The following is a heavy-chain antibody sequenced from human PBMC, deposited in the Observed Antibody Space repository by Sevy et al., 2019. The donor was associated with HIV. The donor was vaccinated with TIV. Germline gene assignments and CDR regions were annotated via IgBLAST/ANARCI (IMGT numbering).Heavy chain of an antibody. CDR2: ISAYNGNT. V-gene: IGHV1-18*01. D-gene: IGHD3-3*01. CDR1: GYTLTELS. J-gene: IGHJ4*02. Sequence: ASVKVSCKVSGYTLTELSMHWVRQAPGKGLEWMGWISAYNGNTNYAQKLQGRVTMTTDTSTSTAYMELRSLRSDDTAVYYCARDGYYDFWSGADYWGQGTLVTVSS. CDR3: ARDGYYDFWSGADY.